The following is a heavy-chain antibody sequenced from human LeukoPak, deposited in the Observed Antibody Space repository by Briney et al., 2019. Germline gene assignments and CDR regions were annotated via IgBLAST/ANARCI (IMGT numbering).Heavy chain of an antibody. D-gene: IGHD3-3*01. CDR2: ISGSGGST. CDR1: GFTFSSYA. V-gene: IGHV3-23*01. J-gene: IGHJ6*03. Sequence: GGSLRLSCAASGFTFSSYAMSWVRQAPGKGLEWVSAISGSGGSTYYADSVKGRFTISRDNAKNSLYLQMNSLRAEDTAVYYCARDHHYDFWSGPANYMDVWGKGTTVTVSS. CDR3: ARDHHYDFWSGPANYMDV.